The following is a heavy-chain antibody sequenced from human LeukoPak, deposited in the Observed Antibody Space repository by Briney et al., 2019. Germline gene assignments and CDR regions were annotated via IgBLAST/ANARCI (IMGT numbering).Heavy chain of an antibody. CDR1: GGSISSYY. CDR3: ARSAYSSGYYYFDY. V-gene: IGHV4-59*08. Sequence: SETQSLTCTVSGGSISSYYWSWTRQPPGKGLEWIGYINYRGSTNYNPSLKSRVTISVDTSKNQFSLKLSSVTAADMAVYYCARSAYSSGYYYFDYWGQGTLVTVSS. J-gene: IGHJ4*02. CDR2: INYRGST. D-gene: IGHD3-22*01.